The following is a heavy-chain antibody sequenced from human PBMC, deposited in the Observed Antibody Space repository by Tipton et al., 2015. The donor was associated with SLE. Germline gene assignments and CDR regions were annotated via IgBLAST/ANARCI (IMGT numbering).Heavy chain of an antibody. D-gene: IGHD4-17*01. Sequence: TLSLTCTVSGGSISSSSYYWGWIRQPPGKGLEWIGSIYHSGSTYYNPPLKSRVTISVDTSKNQFSLKLSSVTAADTAVYYCARVPVYGDGYFDYWGQGTLVTVSS. V-gene: IGHV4-39*07. J-gene: IGHJ4*02. CDR3: ARVPVYGDGYFDY. CDR1: GGSISSSSYY. CDR2: IYHSGST.